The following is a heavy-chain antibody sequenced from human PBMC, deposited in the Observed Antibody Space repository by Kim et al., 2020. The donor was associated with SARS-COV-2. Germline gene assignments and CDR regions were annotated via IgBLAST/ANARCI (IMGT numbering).Heavy chain of an antibody. CDR2: ITHSGST. J-gene: IGHJ4*02. CDR1: GGSFSGYY. V-gene: IGHV4-34*01. D-gene: IGHD1-26*01. Sequence: SETLSLTCAVYGGSFSGYYWSWIRRPAGKGLEWIGEITHSGSTNYNPSLKGRITISVDTSKNQFSLKLNSVTAADTGLYYCAREGESGTHFAYYWGQGSLFTVSS. CDR3: AREGESGTHFAYY.